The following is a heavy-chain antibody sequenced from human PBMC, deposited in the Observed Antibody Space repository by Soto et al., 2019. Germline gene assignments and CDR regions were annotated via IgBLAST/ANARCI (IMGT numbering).Heavy chain of an antibody. Sequence: QVQLVQSGAEVKKPGASVKVSCKASGYTFTNYGISWVRQAPGQGLEWMGWLSAYNGHTNYAQKLQGRVTMTTDTSTNTAYMELRSLRSDDTAVYYCARLKIVVVVAATRKGYYYGMDVWGQGTTVTVSS. J-gene: IGHJ6*02. CDR3: ARLKIVVVVAATRKGYYYGMDV. CDR1: GYTFTNYG. CDR2: LSAYNGHT. D-gene: IGHD2-15*01. V-gene: IGHV1-18*01.